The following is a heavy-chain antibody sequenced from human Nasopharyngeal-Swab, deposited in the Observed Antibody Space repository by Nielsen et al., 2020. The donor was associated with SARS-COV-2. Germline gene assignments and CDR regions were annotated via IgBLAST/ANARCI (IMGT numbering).Heavy chain of an antibody. Sequence: GRQAPGKGLEWVSSISHRGSFIYYADSVKGRFTISRDNAKNSLYLQINSLRAGDTAVYFCARDDTYGMDVWGQGTTVTVSS. CDR2: ISHRGSFI. J-gene: IGHJ6*02. CDR3: ARDDTYGMDV. V-gene: IGHV3-21*01. D-gene: IGHD3-22*01.